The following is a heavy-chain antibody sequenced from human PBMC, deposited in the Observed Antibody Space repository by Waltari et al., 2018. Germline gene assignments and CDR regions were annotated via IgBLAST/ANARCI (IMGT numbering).Heavy chain of an antibody. CDR3: AKDHPSDGWPAFDS. J-gene: IGHJ4*02. CDR1: GFRIGTSA. CDR2: ITRQATT. D-gene: IGHD6-19*01. Sequence: EVQLVESGGGLVQPGGSLRLSCAASGFRIGTSAMSWVRQAPGKGLEWVSSITRQATTYYAGSVRGRFVISRDDSDNKVHLQMNCLNADDTATYYCAKDHPSDGWPAFDSWGQGTQVIVSS. V-gene: IGHV3-23*04.